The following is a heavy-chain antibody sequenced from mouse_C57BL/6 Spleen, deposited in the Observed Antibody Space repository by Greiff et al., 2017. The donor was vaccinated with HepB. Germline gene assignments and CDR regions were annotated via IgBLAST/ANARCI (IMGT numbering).Heavy chain of an antibody. CDR2: ISSGGSYT. CDR3: ARRYGSSPYAMDY. D-gene: IGHD2-2*01. CDR1: GFTFSSYG. V-gene: IGHV5-6*02. J-gene: IGHJ4*01. Sequence: EVKLVESGGDLVKPGGSLKLSCAASGFTFSSYGMSWVRQTPDKRLEWVATISSGGSYTYYPDSVKGRFTISRDNAKNTLYLQMSSLKSEDTAMYYCARRYGSSPYAMDYWGQGTSVTVSS.